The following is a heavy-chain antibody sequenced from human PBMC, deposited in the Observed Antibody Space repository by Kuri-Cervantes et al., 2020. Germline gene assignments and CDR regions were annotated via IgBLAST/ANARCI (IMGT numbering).Heavy chain of an antibody. J-gene: IGHJ4*02. CDR2: IYYTGST. V-gene: IGHV4-39*07. CDR3: ARALSFYDILTGYYRPYHFDY. Sequence: GSLRLSCTVSGDSISSIPYYWAWIRQPPGRGLEWIGSIYYTGSTFDNPSLKSRVTISVDTSKNQFSLKLSSVTAADTAVYYCARALSFYDILTGYYRPYHFDYWGQGTLVTVSS. CDR1: GDSISSIPYY. D-gene: IGHD3-9*01.